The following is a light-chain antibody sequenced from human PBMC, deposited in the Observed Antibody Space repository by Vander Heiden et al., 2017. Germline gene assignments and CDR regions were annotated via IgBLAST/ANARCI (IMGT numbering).Light chain of an antibody. CDR1: QSVLHSSNNKNY. Sequence: DIVMTQSPDSLAASLGERATINCKSSQSVLHSSNNKNYLAWYQQKPGQHPKLLIYWASTRESGVPDRFSGSGSGTDFTLAISSLQAEDVAVYYCQQYYTTPHTFGQGTKLEIK. CDR3: QQYYTTPHT. CDR2: WAS. V-gene: IGKV4-1*01. J-gene: IGKJ2*01.